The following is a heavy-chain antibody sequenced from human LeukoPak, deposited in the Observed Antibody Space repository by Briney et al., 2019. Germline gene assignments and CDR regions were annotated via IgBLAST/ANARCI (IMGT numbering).Heavy chain of an antibody. D-gene: IGHD1-26*01. J-gene: IGHJ4*02. V-gene: IGHV3-53*01. CDR2: IYSGGST. CDR3: ARLSGSYDY. Sequence: GGSLRLSCAASGFMFRDAAMTWVRQAPGKGLEWVSLIYSGGSTYYADSVKGRFTISRDNSKNTLYLQMNSLRADDTALYYCARLSGSYDYWGQGTLVTVSS. CDR1: GFMFRDAA.